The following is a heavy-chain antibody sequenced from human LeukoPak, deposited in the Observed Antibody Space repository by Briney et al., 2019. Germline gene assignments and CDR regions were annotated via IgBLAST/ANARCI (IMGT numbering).Heavy chain of an antibody. D-gene: IGHD5-12*01. J-gene: IGHJ6*03. CDR2: IYTSGST. CDR3: ARMMSGYDYFYYYYYMDV. V-gene: IGHV4-61*02. Sequence: SETLSLTCTVSGGSISSGSYYWSWIRQPAGKGLEWIGLIYTSGSTNYNPSLKSRVTISVDTSKNQFSLKLSSVTAADTAVYYCARMMSGYDYFYYYYYMDVWGKGTTVTVSS. CDR1: GGSISSGSYY.